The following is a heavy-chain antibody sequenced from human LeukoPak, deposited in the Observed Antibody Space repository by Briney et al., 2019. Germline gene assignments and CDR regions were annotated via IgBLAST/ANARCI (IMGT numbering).Heavy chain of an antibody. Sequence: GGSLRLSCAASGFIFSSYSMSWVRQAPGKGLEWVSYIDGPSTNIYYADSVKGRFTISRDNAKDSVYLQMSSLRAEDTAVYYCTTYGRDGYRGYFWGQGVLVTVSS. D-gene: IGHD5-24*01. J-gene: IGHJ4*02. CDR1: GFIFSSYS. CDR2: IDGPSTNI. V-gene: IGHV3-48*04. CDR3: TTYGRDGYRGYF.